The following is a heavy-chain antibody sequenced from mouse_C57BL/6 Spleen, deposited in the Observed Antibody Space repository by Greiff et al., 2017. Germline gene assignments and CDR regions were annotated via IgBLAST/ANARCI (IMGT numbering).Heavy chain of an antibody. V-gene: IGHV1-54*01. CDR2: INPGSGGT. CDR3: ARWDYGSSYRY. J-gene: IGHJ2*01. CDR1: GYAFTNYL. D-gene: IGHD1-1*01. Sequence: QVQLQQSGAELVRPGTSVKVSCKASGYAFTNYLIEWVKQRPGQGLEWIGVINPGSGGTNYNEKFKGKATLTADKSSSTAYMQLSSLTSEDSAVYFCARWDYGSSYRYWGQGTTLTVSS.